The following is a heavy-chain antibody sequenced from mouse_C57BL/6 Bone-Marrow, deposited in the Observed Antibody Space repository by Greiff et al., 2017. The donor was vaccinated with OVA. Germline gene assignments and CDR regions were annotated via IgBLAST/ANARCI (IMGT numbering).Heavy chain of an antibody. CDR3: ARPFYYYYAMDY. V-gene: IGHV1-26*01. D-gene: IGHD2-1*01. Sequence: EVQLQQSGPELVKPGASVKISCKASGYTFTDYYMNWVKQSHGKSLEWIGDINTNNGGTSYNQKFKGKATLTVDKSSSTAYMELRSLTSEDSAVYYCARPFYYYYAMDYWGQGTSVTVSS. CDR1: GYTFTDYY. J-gene: IGHJ4*01. CDR2: INTNNGGT.